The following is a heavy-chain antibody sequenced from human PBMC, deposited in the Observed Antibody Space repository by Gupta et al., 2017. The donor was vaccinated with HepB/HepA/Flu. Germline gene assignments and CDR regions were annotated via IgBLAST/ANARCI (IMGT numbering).Heavy chain of an antibody. Sequence: EVQLLESGGGLVQPGGSLRLSCVASGFALSNYVMSWVRQAPGKGLEWVAGISGSGGIAFYSDSVKGRFTISRDISKNTLHLQMNSLRADDTAVYYCAKDNSGYYVDDWGQGTLVTVSS. V-gene: IGHV3-23*01. J-gene: IGHJ4*02. D-gene: IGHD3-22*01. CDR1: GFALSNYV. CDR3: AKDNSGYYVDD. CDR2: ISGSGGIA.